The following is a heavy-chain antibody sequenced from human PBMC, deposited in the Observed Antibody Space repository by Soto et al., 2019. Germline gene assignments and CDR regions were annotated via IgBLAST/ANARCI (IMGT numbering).Heavy chain of an antibody. D-gene: IGHD3-3*01. Sequence: GESLKISCKGSGYSFTSYWIGWVRQMPGKGLEWMGIIYPGDSDTRYSPSFQGQVTISADKSISTAYLQWSSLKASDTAMYYCARLGGVLRFLELFPSDWFEPWGQGALVTGSS. CDR1: GYSFTSYW. CDR2: IYPGDSDT. J-gene: IGHJ5*02. CDR3: ARLGGVLRFLELFPSDWFEP. V-gene: IGHV5-51*01.